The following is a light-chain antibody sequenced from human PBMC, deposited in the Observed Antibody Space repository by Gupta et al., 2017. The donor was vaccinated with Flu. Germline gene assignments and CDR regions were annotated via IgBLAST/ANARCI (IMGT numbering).Light chain of an antibody. CDR1: SNDIGAYNY. CDR3: RSYNTSSHVV. J-gene: IGLJ2*01. V-gene: IGLV2-14*01. Sequence: QSALTQPVSVSVSPGPSITISCTVTSNDIGAYNYVSWYQQPPAKAPKLLIYKVSSSPSGGSSRSSGSTSGNTAPLTSSGLQAEDQADYYCRSYNTSSHVVFGGGTKLTVL. CDR2: KVS.